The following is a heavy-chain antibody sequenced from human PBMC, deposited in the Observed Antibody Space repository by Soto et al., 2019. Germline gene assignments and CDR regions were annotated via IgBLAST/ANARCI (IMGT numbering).Heavy chain of an antibody. J-gene: IGHJ3*02. D-gene: IGHD2-15*01. CDR1: GYIFTSYW. Sequence: KVSCKCSGYIFTSYWIGWVRQMPGKGLEWMGIIYPGDSDTRYSPSFQGQVTISADKSISTAYLQWSSLKASDTAMYYCARRMVVRRGDAFDIWGQGTMVTVSS. CDR3: ARRMVVRRGDAFDI. CDR2: IYPGDSDT. V-gene: IGHV5-51*01.